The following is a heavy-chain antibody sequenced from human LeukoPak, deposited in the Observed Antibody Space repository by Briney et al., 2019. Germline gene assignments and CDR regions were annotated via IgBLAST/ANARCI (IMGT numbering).Heavy chain of an antibody. CDR1: GFTFSSYA. J-gene: IGHJ4*02. Sequence: GGSLRLSCAASGFTFSSYAMSWVRQAPGKGLEGVSAISGSGGSTYYADSVKGRFTISRDNSKNTLYLQMNSLRAEDTAVYYCAKVDYDILTGYSAGWYYFDYWGQGTLVTVSS. CDR2: ISGSGGST. D-gene: IGHD3-9*01. CDR3: AKVDYDILTGYSAGWYYFDY. V-gene: IGHV3-23*01.